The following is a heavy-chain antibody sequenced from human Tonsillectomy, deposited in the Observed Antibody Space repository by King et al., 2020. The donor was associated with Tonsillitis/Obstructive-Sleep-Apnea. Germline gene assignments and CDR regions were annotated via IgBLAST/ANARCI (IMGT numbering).Heavy chain of an antibody. D-gene: IGHD6-19*01. CDR1: GFTFSSYW. Sequence: VQLVESGGGLVQPGGSLRLSCAASGFTFSSYWMSWVRQAPGKGLEWVANIKQDGGEKYYVDSVKGRFTISRNNAKNSLYLQMNSLGAEDTAVYYCARDGGSSGRIFDYWGQGTLVTVSS. J-gene: IGHJ4*02. CDR3: ARDGGSSGRIFDY. V-gene: IGHV3-7*03. CDR2: IKQDGGEK.